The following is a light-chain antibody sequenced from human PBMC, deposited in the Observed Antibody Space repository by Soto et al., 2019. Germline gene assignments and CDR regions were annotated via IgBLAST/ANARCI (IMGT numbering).Light chain of an antibody. CDR1: SSDVGNYNR. Sequence: QSVLTQPASVSGSPGQSITISCTGTSSDVGNYNRVSWYQQPPGTAPKLIIYEVSNRPSGVPDRFSGSKSGNTASLTISGLQAEDEGDYYCSSYTSSTTLDAVFGGGTKVTVL. CDR3: SSYTSSTTLDAV. V-gene: IGLV2-18*02. J-gene: IGLJ2*01. CDR2: EVS.